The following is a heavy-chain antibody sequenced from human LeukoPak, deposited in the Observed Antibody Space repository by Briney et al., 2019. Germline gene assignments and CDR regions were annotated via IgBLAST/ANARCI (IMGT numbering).Heavy chain of an antibody. D-gene: IGHD6-13*01. J-gene: IGHJ5*02. CDR2: IYYSGST. CDR3: ARIPQGQLGYNWFDP. CDR1: GGSISSYY. V-gene: IGHV4-59*12. Sequence: SETLSLTCTVSGGSISSYYWSWIRQPPGKGLEWIGYIYYSGSTNYNPSLKSRVTISVDTSKNQFSLKLSSVTAADTAVYYCARIPQGQLGYNWFDPWGQGTLVTVSS.